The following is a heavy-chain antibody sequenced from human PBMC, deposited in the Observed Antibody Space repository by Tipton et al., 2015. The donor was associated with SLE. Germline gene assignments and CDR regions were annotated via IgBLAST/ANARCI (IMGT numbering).Heavy chain of an antibody. CDR1: GGSISSGDYY. Sequence: TLSLTCTVSGGSISSGDYYWSWIRQPPGKGLEWIGYIYYSGSTYYNPSLKSRVTISVDTSKNQFSLKLSSVTAADTAVYYCARRLEYSSGGYEEYFDYWGQGTLVTVSS. V-gene: IGHV4-30-4*01. CDR2: IYYSGST. D-gene: IGHD6-19*01. J-gene: IGHJ4*02. CDR3: ARRLEYSSGGYEEYFDY.